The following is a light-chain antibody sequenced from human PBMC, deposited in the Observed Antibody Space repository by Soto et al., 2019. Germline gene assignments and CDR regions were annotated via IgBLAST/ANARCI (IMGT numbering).Light chain of an antibody. CDR2: DAS. CDR1: QDISSY. J-gene: IGKJ4*01. Sequence: DIQMTQSPSSLSASVGDRVTITCQASQDISSYLNWYQQKPGKAPRLLIYDASNLETGVPSRFSGSGSGTDFTLTISSLQPEDFATYYCQQSYSTPPELTFGGGTKVDIK. V-gene: IGKV1-39*01. CDR3: QQSYSTPPELT.